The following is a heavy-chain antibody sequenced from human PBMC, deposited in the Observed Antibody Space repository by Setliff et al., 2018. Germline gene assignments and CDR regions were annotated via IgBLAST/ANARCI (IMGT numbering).Heavy chain of an antibody. D-gene: IGHD2-15*01. Sequence: SETLSLTCAVSGYFISSGYYWGWIRQPPGKGLEWIGSIYHSGSTYYNPSLKSRVTISVDTSKKQFSLKLSSVTAADTAVYYCTRRHCSGGSCYSLNYFDYWGHGTLVTVSS. CDR2: IYHSGST. CDR1: GYFISSGYY. J-gene: IGHJ4*01. CDR3: TRRHCSGGSCYSLNYFDY. V-gene: IGHV4-38-2*01.